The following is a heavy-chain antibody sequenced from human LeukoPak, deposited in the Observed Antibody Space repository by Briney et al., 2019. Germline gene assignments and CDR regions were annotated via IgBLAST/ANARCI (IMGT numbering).Heavy chain of an antibody. J-gene: IGHJ4*02. CDR1: GGTFSSYA. Sequence: SVKVSCKASGGTFSSYAIGWVRPDPGQGLEWMGGIIPIFDTANYAQKFQGRVTINTDESTDTAYMELSSLRSEDTAVYYCARPMGSGSYSSPFDYWGQGTLVTVSS. D-gene: IGHD1-26*01. CDR3: ARPMGSGSYSSPFDY. V-gene: IGHV1-69*05. CDR2: IIPIFDTA.